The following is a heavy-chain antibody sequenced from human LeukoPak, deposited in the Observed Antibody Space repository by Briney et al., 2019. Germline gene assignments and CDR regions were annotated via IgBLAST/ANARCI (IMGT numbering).Heavy chain of an antibody. CDR3: ARATYVDDMLYQYFDY. J-gene: IGHJ4*02. D-gene: IGHD4-17*01. CDR2: IFHSGNS. CDR1: SYSISSGSY. V-gene: IGHV4-38-2*01. Sequence: SETLSLTCAVSSYSISSGSYWGWIRQSPGKGLEWVGSIFHSGNSYYNPSLKSRLTMSVDTSKNQFSLKLTSATAADTALYYCARATYVDDMLYQYFDYWGQGILVTVSS.